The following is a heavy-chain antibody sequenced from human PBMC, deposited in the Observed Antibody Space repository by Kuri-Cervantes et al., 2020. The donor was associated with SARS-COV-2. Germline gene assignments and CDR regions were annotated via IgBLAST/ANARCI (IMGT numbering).Heavy chain of an antibody. V-gene: IGHV4-34*01. CDR3: ARGGGSYDY. CDR2: INHSGST. J-gene: IGHJ4*02. Sequence: GSLRLSCAVYGGSFSGYYWSWIRQPPGKGLEWIGEINHSGSTNYNPSLKSRVTISVDKSKNQFSLKLSSVTAADTAVYYCARGGGSYDYWGQGTLVTVSS. CDR1: GGSFSGYY. D-gene: IGHD3-10*01.